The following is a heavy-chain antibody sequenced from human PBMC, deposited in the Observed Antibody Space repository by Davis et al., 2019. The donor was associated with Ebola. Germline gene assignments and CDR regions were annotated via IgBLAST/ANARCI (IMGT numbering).Heavy chain of an antibody. V-gene: IGHV3-74*01. D-gene: IGHD5-24*01. CDR1: GFTFSSYW. CDR2: INSDESTT. CDR3: ARGWLQTGMDV. Sequence: PGGSLRLSCAASGFTFSSYWMHWVRQAPGKGLVWVSTINSDESTTSYADYVQGRFTISRDNAKNTLYLQLNSLRAEDTAVYYCARGWLQTGMDVWDKGTTVTVSS. J-gene: IGHJ6*04.